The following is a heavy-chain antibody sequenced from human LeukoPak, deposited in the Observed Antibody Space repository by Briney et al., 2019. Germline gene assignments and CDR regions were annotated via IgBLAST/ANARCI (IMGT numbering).Heavy chain of an antibody. D-gene: IGHD6-13*01. CDR3: ATTSREYSSTWYYFDY. J-gene: IGHJ4*02. V-gene: IGHV4-38-2*01. Sequence: PSETLSLTCAVYGGSFSGYYWAWIRQSPGKGLEWIGSIYHSGSTYYNPSLKSRVTMSVDTSKKQFSLNLSSVTAADTAVYYCATTSREYSSTWYYFDYWGQGILVTVSS. CDR2: IYHSGST. CDR1: GGSFSGYY.